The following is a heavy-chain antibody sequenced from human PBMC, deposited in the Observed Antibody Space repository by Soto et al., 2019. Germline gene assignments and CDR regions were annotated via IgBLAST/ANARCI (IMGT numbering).Heavy chain of an antibody. V-gene: IGHV4-31*03. CDR3: ARSSQSTVTPFAY. J-gene: IGHJ4*02. D-gene: IGHD4-17*01. CDR1: GGSISSGGYY. Sequence: QVQLQESGPGLVKPSQTLSLTCTVSGGSISSGGYYWSWIRQHPGKGLEWIGYIYYSGSTYYNPSRKGRVTISVDTSKTQFSLKLSSVAAADTAVYYCARSSQSTVTPFAYWGQRTLVTVSS. CDR2: IYYSGST.